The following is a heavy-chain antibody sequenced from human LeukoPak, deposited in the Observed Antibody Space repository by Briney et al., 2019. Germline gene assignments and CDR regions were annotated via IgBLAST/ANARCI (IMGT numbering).Heavy chain of an antibody. CDR2: INHSGST. V-gene: IGHV4-34*01. Sequence: KSSETLSLTCAVYGGSFSGYYWSWIRQPPGKGLEWIGEINHSGSTNYNPSLKSRVTISVDTSKNQFSLKLSSVTAADTAVYYCARILRYFDWSSLYYYYYYMDVWGKGTTVTVSS. D-gene: IGHD3-9*01. CDR3: ARILRYFDWSSLYYYYYYMDV. J-gene: IGHJ6*03. CDR1: GGSFSGYY.